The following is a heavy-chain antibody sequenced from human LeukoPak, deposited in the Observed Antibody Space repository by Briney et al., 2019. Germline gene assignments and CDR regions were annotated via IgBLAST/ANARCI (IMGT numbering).Heavy chain of an antibody. Sequence: SETLSLTCTVSGGSISSYYWSWIRQPPGKGLEWIGYIYYSGSTNYNPSLKSRVTISVDTSKNQFSLRLSSVTAADTAVYYCARSYYYGSGSYYNPYWYFDLWGRGTLVTVSS. CDR2: IYYSGST. CDR3: ARSYYYGSGSYYNPYWYFDL. J-gene: IGHJ2*01. V-gene: IGHV4-59*01. CDR1: GGSISSYY. D-gene: IGHD3-10*01.